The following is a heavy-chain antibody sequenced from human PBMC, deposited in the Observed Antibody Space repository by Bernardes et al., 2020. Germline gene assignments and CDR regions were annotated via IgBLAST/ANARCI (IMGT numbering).Heavy chain of an antibody. D-gene: IGHD3-10*01. CDR2: ISGSGGST. J-gene: IGHJ4*02. CDR1: GFTFSSSA. Sequence: GGSLFLSCAASGFTFSSSAMSWVRQAPGKGLEWVSAISGSGGSTYYADSVKGRFTISRDNSKNTLYLQMNSLRAEDTAVYYCAKRGGMRVGDTPTDYWGQGTLVTVSS. V-gene: IGHV3-23*01. CDR3: AKRGGMRVGDTPTDY.